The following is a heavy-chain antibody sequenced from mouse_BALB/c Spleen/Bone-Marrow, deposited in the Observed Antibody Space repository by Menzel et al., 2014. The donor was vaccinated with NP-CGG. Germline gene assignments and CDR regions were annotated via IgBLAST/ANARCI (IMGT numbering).Heavy chain of an antibody. D-gene: IGHD1-1*01. Sequence: VQLQQSGAELVKPGASVKLSCTASGFNIKDTYMHWVKQRPEQGLEWVGRVDPANGNTKYDPKFQGKATITADTSSNTAYLQLSSLTSEDTAVYYCARYDYGWYFYVWGAGTTVTVSS. CDR3: ARYDYGWYFYV. V-gene: IGHV14-3*02. J-gene: IGHJ1*01. CDR1: GFNIKDTY. CDR2: VDPANGNT.